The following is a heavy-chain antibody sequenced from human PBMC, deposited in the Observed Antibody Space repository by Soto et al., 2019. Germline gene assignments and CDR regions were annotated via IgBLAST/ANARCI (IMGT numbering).Heavy chain of an antibody. Sequence: ESGGGLVQPGGSLRLSCAASGFSFTNFAMSWVRQAPGKGLEWVAGIGASGDITWYADSVKGRLSISRDNSKNTLYLQLNSLRFEDTAVYYCAKDDFTDRGDDYFDYWGPGTLVTVSS. CDR3: AKDDFTDRGDDYFDY. CDR1: GFSFTNFA. J-gene: IGHJ4*02. CDR2: IGASGDIT. V-gene: IGHV3-23*01. D-gene: IGHD2-21*02.